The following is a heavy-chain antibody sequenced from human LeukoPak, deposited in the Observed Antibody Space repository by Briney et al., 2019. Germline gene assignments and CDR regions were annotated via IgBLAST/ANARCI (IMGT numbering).Heavy chain of an antibody. CDR3: AKTQGYYDA. CDR2: IGIDSGNT. D-gene: IGHD2-15*01. V-gene: IGHV3-48*01. Sequence: HLGASLRLSCTASGYPFIEYSMNWVRQAPGKGLEWISYIGIDSGNTKYADSVRGRFTISTDKAKNSLYLQMNSLRVEDTAVYYCAKTQGYYDAWGQGALVTVSS. CDR1: GYPFIEYS. J-gene: IGHJ5*02.